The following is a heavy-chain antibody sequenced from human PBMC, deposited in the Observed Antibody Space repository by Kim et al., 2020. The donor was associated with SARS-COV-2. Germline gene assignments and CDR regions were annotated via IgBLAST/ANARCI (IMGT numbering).Heavy chain of an antibody. V-gene: IGHV4-39*01. CDR3: ARLGITMVRGDFDL. D-gene: IGHD3-10*01. Sequence: PTLKSRVTISVDTSKNQFSLKRSSVTAADTAVYYCARLGITMVRGDFDLWGRGTLVTVSS. J-gene: IGHJ2*01.